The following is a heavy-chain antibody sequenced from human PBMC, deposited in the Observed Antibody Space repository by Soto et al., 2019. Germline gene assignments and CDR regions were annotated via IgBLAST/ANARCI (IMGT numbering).Heavy chain of an antibody. CDR1: GFTFSSYA. J-gene: IGHJ6*02. CDR3: ARAQVYDILTGYSYGMDA. CDR2: ISYDGSNK. V-gene: IGHV3-30-3*01. Sequence: GGSLRLSCAASGFTFSSYAMHWVRQAPGKGLEWVAVISYDGSNKYYADSVKGRFTISRDNSKNTLYLQMNSLRAEDTAVYYCARAQVYDILTGYSYGMDAWGQGTTVTVSS. D-gene: IGHD3-9*01.